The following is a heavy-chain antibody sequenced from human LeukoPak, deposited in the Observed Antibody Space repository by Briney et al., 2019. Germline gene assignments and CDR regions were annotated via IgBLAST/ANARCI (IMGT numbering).Heavy chain of an antibody. CDR3: ARSVGGGVAGTGDWFDP. CDR2: IWNGGSNK. J-gene: IGHJ5*02. Sequence: EGSLRLSCAASGFIFSSYGMHWVRQAPGKGLEWVAVIWNGGSNKYYADSVKGRFTISRDSSTNTLYLQMNSLRAEDTAVYYCARSVGGGVAGTGDWFDPWGQGTLITVSS. CDR1: GFIFSSYG. D-gene: IGHD6-19*01. V-gene: IGHV3-33*01.